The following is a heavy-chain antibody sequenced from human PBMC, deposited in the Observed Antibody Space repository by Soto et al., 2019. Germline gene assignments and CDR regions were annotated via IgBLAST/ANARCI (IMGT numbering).Heavy chain of an antibody. CDR3: ARQWDYYDSSGRLDD. Sequence: GESLKISCVVSGFIFSDSPMHWVRQASGKGLEWVGRIRSKVNSYGTAYAASVKGRFTVSRDDSKNTAYLQMDGLKIEDTAMYYCARQWDYYDSSGRLDDWGQGTQVTVSS. V-gene: IGHV3-73*01. CDR2: IRSKVNSYGT. J-gene: IGHJ4*02. CDR1: GFIFSDSP. D-gene: IGHD3-22*01.